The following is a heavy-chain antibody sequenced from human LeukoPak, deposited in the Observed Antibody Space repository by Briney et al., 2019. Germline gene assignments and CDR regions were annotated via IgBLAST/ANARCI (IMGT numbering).Heavy chain of an antibody. CDR2: IYYSGST. CDR3: ARDRGSFYGDYGIY. CDR1: GGSISSSSYY. Sequence: SETLSLTCAVSGGSISSSSYYWGWIRQPPGKGLEWIGSIYYSGSTYYNPSLKSRVTISVDTSKNQFSLKLSSVTAADTAVYYCARDRGSFYGDYGIYWGQGTLVTVSS. V-gene: IGHV4-39*07. J-gene: IGHJ4*02. D-gene: IGHD4-17*01.